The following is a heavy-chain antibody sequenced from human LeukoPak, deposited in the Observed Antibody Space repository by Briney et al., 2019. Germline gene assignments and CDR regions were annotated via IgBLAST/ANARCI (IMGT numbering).Heavy chain of an antibody. Sequence: GRSLRLSCAASGFTFSSYEMNWVRQAPGKGREWVSYISSSGSTIYYADSVKGRFTISRDNAKNSLYLQMNSLRAEDTAVYYCARDIVDKAAYWGQGTLVTVSS. CDR2: ISSSGSTI. D-gene: IGHD5-12*01. CDR1: GFTFSSYE. J-gene: IGHJ4*02. CDR3: ARDIVDKAAY. V-gene: IGHV3-48*03.